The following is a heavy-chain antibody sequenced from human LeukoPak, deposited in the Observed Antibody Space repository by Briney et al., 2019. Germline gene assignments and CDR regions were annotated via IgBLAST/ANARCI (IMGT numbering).Heavy chain of an antibody. CDR3: ARHNYDFDFDS. J-gene: IGHJ4*02. CDR1: GYTFSDYY. D-gene: IGHD3-3*01. V-gene: IGHV1-2*02. Sequence: ASVKVSCKASGYTFSDYYIHWVRQAPGQGLGRMGWISPKSGGTNYAQNFQGRVTMTRDTSINTAYMELSRLRPDDTAVYYCARHNYDFDFDSWGQGALVTVSS. CDR2: ISPKSGGT.